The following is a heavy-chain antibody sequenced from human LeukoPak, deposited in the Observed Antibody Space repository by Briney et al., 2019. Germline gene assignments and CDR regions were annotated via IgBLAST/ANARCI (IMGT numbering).Heavy chain of an antibody. Sequence: AGGSLRLSCAASGFTFSTYSMNWVRQAPGKGLEWVSSISRSSSHIYFADSVKGRFTISRDNAENSLYLQVNSLRTEDTAVYYCARDRCSGGACYSFDFWGQGTLVTVSS. V-gene: IGHV3-21*06. D-gene: IGHD2-15*01. J-gene: IGHJ4*02. CDR2: ISRSSSHI. CDR3: ARDRCSGGACYSFDF. CDR1: GFTFSTYS.